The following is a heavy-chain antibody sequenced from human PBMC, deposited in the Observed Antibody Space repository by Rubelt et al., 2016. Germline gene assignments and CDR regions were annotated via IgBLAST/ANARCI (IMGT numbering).Heavy chain of an antibody. CDR1: GFSLSTSGMC. V-gene: IGHV2-70*15. CDR3: APVIAEAGTSSGLDT. J-gene: IGHJ5*02. D-gene: IGHD6-13*01. Sequence: QVTLRESGPALVKPTQTLTLTCTFSGFSLSTSGMCVSWIRQPPGKALEWLARIDWDDDKYYSTSLKTRLTISRDTSKNQVVLRMTNMEPVDTATYCCAPVIAEAGTSSGLDTRGQGTLVTVSS. CDR2: IDWDDDK.